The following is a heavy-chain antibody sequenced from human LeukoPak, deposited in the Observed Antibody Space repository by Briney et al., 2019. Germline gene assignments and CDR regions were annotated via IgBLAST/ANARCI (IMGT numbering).Heavy chain of an antibody. D-gene: IGHD3-3*01. J-gene: IGHJ4*02. V-gene: IGHV3-7*01. CDR3: AREAEGRFLERSIEQAG. Sequence: GGSLRLSCAASGFTFSRYWMSWVRQAPGKGPEWVANIKQDGSEKYYVDSVKGRFTISRDNAKNSLYLQMNSLRAEDTAVYYCAREAEGRFLERSIEQAGGGQGTLVTVSS. CDR2: IKQDGSEK. CDR1: GFTFSRYW.